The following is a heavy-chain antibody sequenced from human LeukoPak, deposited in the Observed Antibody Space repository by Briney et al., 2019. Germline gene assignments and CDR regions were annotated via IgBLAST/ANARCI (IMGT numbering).Heavy chain of an antibody. CDR2: ISYDGSNK. D-gene: IGHD3-22*01. V-gene: IGHV3-30*18. J-gene: IGHJ4*02. Sequence: GRSLRLSCAASGFTFSSYVMHWVRQAPGKGLEWVAVISYDGSNKYYADSVKGRFTISRDNSKNTLYLQMNSLRAEDTAVYYCAKDRDSSGYYSGYWGQGTLVTVSS. CDR1: GFTFSSYV. CDR3: AKDRDSSGYYSGY.